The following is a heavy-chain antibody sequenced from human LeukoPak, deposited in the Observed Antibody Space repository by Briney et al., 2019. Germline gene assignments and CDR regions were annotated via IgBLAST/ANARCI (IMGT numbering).Heavy chain of an antibody. V-gene: IGHV3-33*01. CDR3: AREGSAAWGPYYYGMDV. D-gene: IGHD3-16*01. J-gene: IGHJ6*02. CDR1: GFTFSSYG. CDR2: IWYDGSNK. Sequence: PGGSLRLSCAASGFTFSSYGMHWVRQAPGKGLEWVAVIWYDGSNKNYADSVKGRFTISRDNSKNTLYLQMSSLRAEDTAVYYCAREGSAAWGPYYYGMDVWGQGTTVTVSS.